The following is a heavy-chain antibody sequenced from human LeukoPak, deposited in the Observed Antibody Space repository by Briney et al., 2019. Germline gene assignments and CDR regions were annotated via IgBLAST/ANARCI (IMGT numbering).Heavy chain of an antibody. Sequence: SETLSLTCTVSGDSITSTAYYWAWIRQPPGKGLEWIGSLCYGVYSSYSPSLKSRVSISVDTSKNQFSLKLSSVTAADTAVYYCARDEYDSYYYYYYMDVWGKGTTVTVSS. V-gene: IGHV4-39*07. CDR2: LCYGVYS. J-gene: IGHJ6*03. CDR3: ARDEYDSYYYYYYMDV. D-gene: IGHD1-1*01. CDR1: GDSITSTAYY.